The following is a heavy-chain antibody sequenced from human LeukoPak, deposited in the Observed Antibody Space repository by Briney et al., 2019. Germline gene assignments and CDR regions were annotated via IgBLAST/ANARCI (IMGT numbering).Heavy chain of an antibody. Sequence: GGSLRLSCAASGFIISGDSMNWVRQAPGKGLEWIAYISRDGGIKYYADSVRGRFTISRDNAKNSLYLQMSSLRVEDTAVYYCASWAGNTQSDSWSGPFDYWGQGTLVTVSS. CDR3: ASWAGNTQSDSWSGPFDY. CDR2: ISRDGGIK. D-gene: IGHD3-3*01. V-gene: IGHV3-48*01. CDR1: GFIISGDS. J-gene: IGHJ4*02.